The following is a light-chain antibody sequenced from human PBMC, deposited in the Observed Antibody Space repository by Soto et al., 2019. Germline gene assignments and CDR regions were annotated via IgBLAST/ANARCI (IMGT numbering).Light chain of an antibody. V-gene: IGLV2-14*01. J-gene: IGLJ1*01. CDR1: TSDVGNYNY. CDR3: SSYTTNTTLV. Sequence: QSALAQPASVSGSPGQSITISCTGTTSDVGNYNYVSWFQQHPGKPPKLMIYGVTNRPSGVSNRFSGSKAGITASLTISGLQAEDEADYYCSSYTTNTTLVFGTGTKVTVL. CDR2: GVT.